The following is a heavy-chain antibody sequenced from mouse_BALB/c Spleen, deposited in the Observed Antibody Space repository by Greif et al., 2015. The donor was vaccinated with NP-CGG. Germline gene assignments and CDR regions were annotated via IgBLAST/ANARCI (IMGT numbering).Heavy chain of an antibody. CDR1: GISITTGNYR. V-gene: IGHV3-5*02. Sequence: EVQLQQSGPGLVKPSQTVSLTCTVTGISITTGNYRWSWIRQFPGNKLEWIGYIYYSGTITYNPSLTSRTTITRDTSXNQFFLEMNSLTAEDTATYYCARYGYDYFDYWGQGTTLTVSS. CDR3: ARYGYDYFDY. D-gene: IGHD2-2*01. J-gene: IGHJ2*01. CDR2: IYYSGTI.